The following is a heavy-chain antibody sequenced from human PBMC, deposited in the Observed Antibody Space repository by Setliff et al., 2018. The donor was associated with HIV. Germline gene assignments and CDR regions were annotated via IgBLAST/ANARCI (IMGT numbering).Heavy chain of an antibody. CDR2: INQDGSEK. Sequence: PGGSLRLSCAASGFTFSNYWMSWVRQAPGKGLEWVAHINQDGSEKNHVDSLKGRFTISRDNARNSLYLQMNSLKADDTAVYYCARDVAVAGTEFWGQGTLVTVSS. CDR1: GFTFSNYW. D-gene: IGHD6-19*01. V-gene: IGHV3-7*01. CDR3: ARDVAVAGTEF. J-gene: IGHJ4*02.